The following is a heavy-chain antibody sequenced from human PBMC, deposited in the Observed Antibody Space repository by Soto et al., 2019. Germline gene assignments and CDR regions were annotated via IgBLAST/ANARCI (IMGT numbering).Heavy chain of an antibody. J-gene: IGHJ6*02. CDR2: ISSSGSTI. CDR1: GFTFSSYE. V-gene: IGHV3-48*03. CDR3: ASSTLYGDYVRFDYYYYYGMDV. Sequence: GGSLRLSCAASGFTFSSYEMNWVRQAPGKGLEWVSYISSSGSTIYYADSVKGRFTISRDNAKNSLYLQMNSLRAEDTAVYYCASSTLYGDYVRFDYYYYYGMDVWGQGTTVTVSS. D-gene: IGHD4-17*01.